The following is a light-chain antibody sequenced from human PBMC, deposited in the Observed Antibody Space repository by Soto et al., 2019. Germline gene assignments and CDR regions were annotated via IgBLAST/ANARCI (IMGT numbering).Light chain of an antibody. Sequence: DIQMTQSPSTLSASVGDRVTITCRASQSISSWLAWYQQKPGKAPKLLIYEASNLESGVPSRFSGSGSGTDFTLTISSLQPVDFATYYCQHYHTYPWTFGQGTKVDI. J-gene: IGKJ1*01. CDR2: EAS. CDR3: QHYHTYPWT. V-gene: IGKV1-5*01. CDR1: QSISSW.